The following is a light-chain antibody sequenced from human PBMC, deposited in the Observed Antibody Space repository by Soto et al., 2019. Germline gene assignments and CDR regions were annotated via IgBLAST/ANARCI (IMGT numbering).Light chain of an antibody. V-gene: IGLV2-8*01. CDR2: EVS. J-gene: IGLJ1*01. Sequence: QSALTQPPSASGSPGQSVTISCTGTSSDVGGYNYVSWYQQHPGKAPKLMIYEVSKRPSGVPDRFSGSKSGNTASLTVSGRQAEDEADYYCSSYAGSNNLGVFGTGTKVTV. CDR3: SSYAGSNNLGV. CDR1: SSDVGGYNY.